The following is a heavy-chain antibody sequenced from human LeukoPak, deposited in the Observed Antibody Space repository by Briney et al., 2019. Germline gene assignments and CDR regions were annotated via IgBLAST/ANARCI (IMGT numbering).Heavy chain of an antibody. CDR1: GFSFSSYW. CDR3: ARDQDDYVWGSITNWFDP. V-gene: IGHV3-7*01. J-gene: IGHJ5*02. Sequence: GGSLRLSCAASGFSFSSYWMTWVRQAPGKGLEWVANIKQDGSEKYYVDSVKGRFTISRDNAKNSLYLQMNSLRAEDTAVYYCARDQDDYVWGSITNWFDPWGQGTLVTVSS. D-gene: IGHD3-16*01. CDR2: IKQDGSEK.